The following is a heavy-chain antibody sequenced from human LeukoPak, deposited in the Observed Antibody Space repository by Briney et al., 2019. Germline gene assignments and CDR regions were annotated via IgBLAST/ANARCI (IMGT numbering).Heavy chain of an antibody. Sequence: GGSLRLSCAASGFTFSNYWMSWVRQAPGKGLEWVANIKQDGSEKFYVDSVKGRFTISRDNAKNSLYLQMHSLRAEDTAVYYCARLWYYDLMTAYYPLTLDYWGQGTLVTVSS. D-gene: IGHD3-9*01. J-gene: IGHJ4*02. CDR3: ARLWYYDLMTAYYPLTLDY. CDR1: GFTFSNYW. CDR2: IKQDGSEK. V-gene: IGHV3-7*01.